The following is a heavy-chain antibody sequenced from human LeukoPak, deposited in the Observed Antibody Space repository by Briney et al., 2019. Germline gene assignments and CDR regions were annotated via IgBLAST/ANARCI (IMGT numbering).Heavy chain of an antibody. CDR3: ARTTEGGYTYGYFYYYYMDV. D-gene: IGHD5-18*01. CDR2: IYHSGST. V-gene: IGHV4-59*01. CDR1: GGSISSYY. Sequence: KTSETLSLTCTVSGGSISSYYWSWIRQPPGKGLEWIGYIYHSGSTNYNPSLKSRVTISVDTSKNQFSLKLTSVTAADTAVYYCARTTEGGYTYGYFYYYYMDVWGKGTTVTISS. J-gene: IGHJ6*03.